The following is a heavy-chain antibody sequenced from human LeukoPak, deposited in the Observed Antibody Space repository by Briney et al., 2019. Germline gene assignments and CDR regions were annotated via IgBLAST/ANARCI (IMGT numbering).Heavy chain of an antibody. CDR1: GYTFTGYY. J-gene: IGHJ4*02. V-gene: IGHV1-2*02. CDR3: ATSQEGAFDY. D-gene: IGHD1-26*01. Sequence: ASVKVSCKASGYTFTGYYMHWVRQAPGQGLEWMGWINPNSGGTNYAQKFQGRVTMTRDTSTSIVYMELSSLRSEDTAVYYCATSQEGAFDYWGQGALVTVSS. CDR2: INPNSGGT.